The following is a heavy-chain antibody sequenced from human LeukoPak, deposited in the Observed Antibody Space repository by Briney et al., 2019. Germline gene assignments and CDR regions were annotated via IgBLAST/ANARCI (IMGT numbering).Heavy chain of an antibody. V-gene: IGHV3-23*01. CDR1: GFTFSSYG. CDR3: ARVSILIVPYYAFDI. Sequence: GGSLRLSCAASGFTFSSYGMSWVRQAPGKGLEWVSAISGSGGSTYYADSVKGRFTISRDNSKNTLYLQMNSLRAEDTAVYYCARVSILIVPYYAFDIWGQGAMVTVSS. CDR2: ISGSGGST. D-gene: IGHD2/OR15-2a*01. J-gene: IGHJ3*02.